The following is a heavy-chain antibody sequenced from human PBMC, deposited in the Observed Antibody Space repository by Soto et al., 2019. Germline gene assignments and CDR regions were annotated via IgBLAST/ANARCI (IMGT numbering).Heavy chain of an antibody. CDR1: GFTFSTYG. Sequence: GGSLRLSCVASGFTFSTYGVHWVRQAPGKGLEWVAVISNDGTYKYYADSVKGRFTISRDNSKNTLHLQMNSLRVEDTAVYYCAKDTGMVRGVILKPFDYWAQGTLVTVSS. J-gene: IGHJ4*02. CDR3: AKDTGMVRGVILKPFDY. D-gene: IGHD3-10*01. V-gene: IGHV3-30*18. CDR2: ISNDGTYK.